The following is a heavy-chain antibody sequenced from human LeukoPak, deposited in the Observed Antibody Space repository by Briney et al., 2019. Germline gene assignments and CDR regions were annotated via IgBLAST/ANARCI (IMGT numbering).Heavy chain of an antibody. J-gene: IGHJ4*02. CDR3: ANEDDY. CDR1: GFTFDDYT. Sequence: PVGSLRLSCAASGFTFDDYTMHWVRQAPGKGLEWVSLISWDGGSTYYADSVKGRFTISRDNSKNSLYLQMNSLRTEDTALYYCANEDDYWGQGTLVTVSS. CDR2: ISWDGGST. V-gene: IGHV3-43*01.